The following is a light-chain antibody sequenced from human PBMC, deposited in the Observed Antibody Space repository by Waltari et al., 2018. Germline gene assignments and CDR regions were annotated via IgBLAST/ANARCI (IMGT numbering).Light chain of an antibody. CDR3: SSYTSSISYV. CDR1: RSDVGGYNA. V-gene: IGLV2-14*03. Sequence: QSALTQPASVSGSPGQSITISCTGTRSDVGGYNAVSWYQQHPGKAPKLMIYAVVSRPSGVPNRFSGSKSGNTASLVISGLQTDDEADYYCSSYTSSISYVFGTGTKVTVL. J-gene: IGLJ1*01. CDR2: AVV.